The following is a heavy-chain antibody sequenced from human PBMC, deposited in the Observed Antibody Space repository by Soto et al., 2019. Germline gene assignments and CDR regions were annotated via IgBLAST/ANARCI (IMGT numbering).Heavy chain of an antibody. CDR2: ISAYNGNT. V-gene: IGHV1-18*01. Sequence: QVQLVXXXXXXXXXGASVKVSCRASGYTFTSYVISWVRQAPAQGLEWMGWISAYNGNTNFAQKLQGRVTMTTDTSTSTAYMELRSLRSDDTAVYYCARVVATVAGPYGMDVWGQGTTVTVSS. CDR3: ARVVATVAGPYGMDV. CDR1: GYTFTSYV. J-gene: IGHJ6*02. D-gene: IGHD6-19*01.